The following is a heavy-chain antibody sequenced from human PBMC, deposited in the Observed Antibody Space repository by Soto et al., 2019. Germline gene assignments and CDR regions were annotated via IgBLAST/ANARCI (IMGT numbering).Heavy chain of an antibody. CDR1: GFTFSSYS. Sequence: EVQLVESGGCLVKPGGSLRLSCAASGFTFSSYSMNCVRQAPGKGLECVSSISSSSSYIYYADSVKGRFTISRDNAKHSLYLQMNSLRAEDTAVYYCARGTRCSSNSCDYYYGMDVWGQVTTVTASS. D-gene: IGHD2-2*01. CDR2: ISSSSSYI. V-gene: IGHV3-21*01. J-gene: IGHJ6*02. CDR3: ARGTRCSSNSCDYYYGMDV.